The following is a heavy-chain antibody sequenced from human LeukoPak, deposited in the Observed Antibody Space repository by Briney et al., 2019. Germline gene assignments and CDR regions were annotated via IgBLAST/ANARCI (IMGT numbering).Heavy chain of an antibody. V-gene: IGHV4-34*01. J-gene: IGHJ6*03. CDR2: INHSGST. CDR3: ARRGPYYYYYMDV. Sequence: SETPSLTCAVYGGSFSGYYWSWIRQPPGKGLEWIGEINHSGSTNYNPSLKSRVTISVDTSKNQFSLKLSSVTAADMAVYYCARRGPYYYYYMDVWGKGTTVTVSS. D-gene: IGHD3-10*01. CDR1: GGSFSGYY.